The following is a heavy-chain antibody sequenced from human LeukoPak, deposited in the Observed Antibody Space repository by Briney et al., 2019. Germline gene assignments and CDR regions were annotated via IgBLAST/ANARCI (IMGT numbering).Heavy chain of an antibody. J-gene: IGHJ4*02. D-gene: IGHD5-18*01. CDR3: ARMRGYSSGTTFDY. Sequence: SETLSLTCTVSGGSISSGHYYWTWNRQRPGRGLKWIGYIFYSGSTYYNPSLKSRITISVDMSKNQFSLKLSSVTAADTAVYYCARMRGYSSGTTFDYWGQGTLVTVSS. CDR2: IFYSGST. CDR1: GGSISSGHYY. V-gene: IGHV4-30-4*02.